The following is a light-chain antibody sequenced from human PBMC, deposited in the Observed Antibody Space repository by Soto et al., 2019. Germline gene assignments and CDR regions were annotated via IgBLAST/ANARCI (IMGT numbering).Light chain of an antibody. CDR2: GAS. Sequence: EIVLTKSPCTLSLSPGERATLSCRASQSVSNNYLAWYQQKPGQAPRLLIYGASNRATGIPDRFSGSGSGTDFTLTISRLEPEDFAVYYCQQYGSSGTFGQGTKVDI. V-gene: IGKV3-20*01. J-gene: IGKJ1*01. CDR1: QSVSNNY. CDR3: QQYGSSGT.